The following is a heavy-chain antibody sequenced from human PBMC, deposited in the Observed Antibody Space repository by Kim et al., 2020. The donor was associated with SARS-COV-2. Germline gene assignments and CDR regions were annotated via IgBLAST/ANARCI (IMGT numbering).Heavy chain of an antibody. CDR1: GYTFTGYY. D-gene: IGHD3-16*01. V-gene: IGHV1-46*01. CDR2: INPSSGST. CDR3: ARTLGDDAFDI. Sequence: ASVKVSCKASGYTFTGYYMHWVRQAPGQGLEWMGRINPSSGSTSYAQKFQGRVTMTRDTSTSTAYMELSSLRSEDTAVYYCARTLGDDAFDIWGQGTMVTVSS. J-gene: IGHJ3*02.